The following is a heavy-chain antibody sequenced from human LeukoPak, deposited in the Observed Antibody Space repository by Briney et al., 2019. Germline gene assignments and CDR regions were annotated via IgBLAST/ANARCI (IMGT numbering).Heavy chain of an antibody. J-gene: IGHJ4*02. D-gene: IGHD3-10*01. CDR3: ARPRSSGTGPFDY. CDR2: IYPGDSDT. Sequence: GESLKISCKGSGYSFTSYWIGWVRQMPGKGLEWMGIIYPGDSDTRYSPSFQGQVTISADKSINTAYLQWNSLKASDTAMYYCARPRSSGTGPFDYWGQGALVTVSS. CDR1: GYSFTSYW. V-gene: IGHV5-51*01.